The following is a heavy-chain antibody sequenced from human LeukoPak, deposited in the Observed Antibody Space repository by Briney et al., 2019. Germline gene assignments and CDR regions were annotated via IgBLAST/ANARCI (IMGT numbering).Heavy chain of an antibody. CDR3: ARGFWSGYSFDY. J-gene: IGHJ4*02. V-gene: IGHV3-48*02. CDR2: ISSSSSTI. CDR1: GFTFSSYS. Sequence: GGSLRLSCAASGFTFSSYSMNWVRQAPGKGLEWVSYISSSSSTIYYADSVKGRFTISRDNAKNSLYLQMNSLRDEDTAVYYCARGFWSGYSFDYWGQGTPGHRLL. D-gene: IGHD3-3*01.